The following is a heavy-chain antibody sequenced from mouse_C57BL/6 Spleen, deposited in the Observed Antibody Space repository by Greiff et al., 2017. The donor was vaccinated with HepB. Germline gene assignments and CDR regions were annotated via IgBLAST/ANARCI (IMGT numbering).Heavy chain of an antibody. D-gene: IGHD1-1*01. CDR1: GYTFTSYW. CDR2: IYPGSGST. CDR3: ARNYYGSSGYAMDY. V-gene: IGHV1-55*01. Sequence: QVQLQQPGAELVKPGASVKMSCKASGYTFTSYWITWVKQRPGKGLEWIGDIYPGSGSTNYNEKFKSKATLTVDTSYSTAYMQLSSLKSEDSAVYYWARNYYGSSGYAMDYWGQGTSVTVSA. J-gene: IGHJ4*01.